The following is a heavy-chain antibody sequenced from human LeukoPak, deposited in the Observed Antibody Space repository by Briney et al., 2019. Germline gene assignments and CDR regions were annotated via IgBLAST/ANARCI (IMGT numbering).Heavy chain of an antibody. J-gene: IGHJ1*01. CDR1: GYTFTSYA. Sequence: GASVKVSCKASGYTFTSYAMHWVRQAPGQRLEWMGWINAGNGNTKYSQKFQGRVTITRDTSASTAYMELSSLRSEDTAVYYCARSIWFGELLSGYFQHWGQGTLVAVSS. V-gene: IGHV1-3*01. CDR2: INAGNGNT. CDR3: ARSIWFGELLSGYFQH. D-gene: IGHD3-10*01.